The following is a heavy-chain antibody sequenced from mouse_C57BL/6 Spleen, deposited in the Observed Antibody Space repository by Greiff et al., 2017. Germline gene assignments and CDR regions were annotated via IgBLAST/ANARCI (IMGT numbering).Heavy chain of an antibody. CDR3: ARRGYYGSSYDFDY. CDR1: GFTFSDYG. V-gene: IGHV5-17*01. J-gene: IGHJ2*01. D-gene: IGHD1-1*01. CDR2: ISSGSSTI. Sequence: EVKLVESGGGLVKPGGSLKLSCAASGFTFSDYGMHWVRQAPEKGLEWVAYISSGSSTIYYADTMKGRFTISRDNAKNTLFLQMTSLRSQDTAMYYCARRGYYGSSYDFDYWGQGTTLTVSS.